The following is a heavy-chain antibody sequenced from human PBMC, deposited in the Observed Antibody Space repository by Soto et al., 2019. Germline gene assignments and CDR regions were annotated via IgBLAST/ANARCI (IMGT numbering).Heavy chain of an antibody. CDR3: AKMTARRFDH. V-gene: IGHV3-23*01. CDR2: ISGSGLST. D-gene: IGHD2-21*02. CDR1: GFTFGSYA. Sequence: HPXGSLRVSGAASGFTFGSYAMSWVRQAPGKGLDWVSGISGSGLSTKYADSVKGRFTISRDNSKNTLYLQMNSLRAEDTAVYYCAKMTARRFDHWGQGTLVTVSS. J-gene: IGHJ4*02.